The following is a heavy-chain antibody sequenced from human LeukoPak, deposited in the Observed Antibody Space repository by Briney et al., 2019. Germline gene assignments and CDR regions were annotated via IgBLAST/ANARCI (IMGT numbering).Heavy chain of an antibody. J-gene: IGHJ3*02. Sequence: PGGSLRLSCAASGFTFSSYNMNWVRQAPGKGLEWVSYISSSTGTIYYVDSVKGRFTISRDNAKNSLYLQMNSLRAEDTAIYYCVRVGGAFDIWGQGTMVTVSS. CDR1: GFTFSSYN. CDR2: ISSSTGTI. V-gene: IGHV3-48*01. CDR3: VRVGGAFDI. D-gene: IGHD3-16*01.